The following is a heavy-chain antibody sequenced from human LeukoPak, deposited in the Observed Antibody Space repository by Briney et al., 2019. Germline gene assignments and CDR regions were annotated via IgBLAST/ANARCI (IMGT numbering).Heavy chain of an antibody. V-gene: IGHV3-23*01. CDR3: AKGYYGNYVAVDY. CDR2: ISDIVDDT. Sequence: PGGSLRPSCPPLGSTFSTLAMTCVGHVQGKGRDWVSSISDIVDDTYYADSVKGRYTISRDKTTNTLYLQMNSLRADDTAVYYCAKGYYGNYVAVDYWGQGTLVTVSS. CDR1: GSTFSTLA. D-gene: IGHD4-11*01. J-gene: IGHJ4*02.